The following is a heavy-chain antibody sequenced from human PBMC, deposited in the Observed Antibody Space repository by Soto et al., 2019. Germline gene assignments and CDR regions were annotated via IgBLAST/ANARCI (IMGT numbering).Heavy chain of an antibody. J-gene: IGHJ4*02. Sequence: TGGSLRLSCEASGFTLRNYAMTWIRQAPGKGLEWVSLISANDVGTYYAESVKTRFTISTDQSRNTVYLQMDSLRADDTAIYYCAKAKNDYNWDNRPSFDYWGQGTLVTVSS. CDR2: ISANDVGT. CDR3: AKAKNDYNWDNRPSFDY. V-gene: IGHV3-23*01. D-gene: IGHD1-20*01. CDR1: GFTLRNYA.